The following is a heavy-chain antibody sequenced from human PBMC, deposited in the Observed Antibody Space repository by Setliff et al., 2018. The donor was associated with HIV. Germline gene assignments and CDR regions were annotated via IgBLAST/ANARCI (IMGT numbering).Heavy chain of an antibody. D-gene: IGHD5-18*01. J-gene: IGHJ4*02. CDR1: VFTFNNYG. CDR3: ARVVDTALVKDY. V-gene: IGHV3-30*02. Sequence: PGGSLRLSCAASVFTFNNYGMNWVRQAPGKGLEWVAFIRYDGSQKYYADSVKGRFTISRDNAKNSLYLQMNSLRAEDTAVYYCARVVDTALVKDYWGQGTLVTVSS. CDR2: IRYDGSQK.